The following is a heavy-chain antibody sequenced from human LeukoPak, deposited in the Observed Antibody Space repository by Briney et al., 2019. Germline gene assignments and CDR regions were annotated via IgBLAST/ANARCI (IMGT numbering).Heavy chain of an antibody. CDR3: AKAPVTTCSGAYCYPFDY. CDR2: ISYDGSNE. CDR1: GFTFSSYV. D-gene: IGHD2-15*01. Sequence: GGSLRLSCAASGFTFSSYVMHWVRQAPGKGLEWVAIISYDGSNEYYADSVKGRFTISRDNSKNTLYLQMNSLRAGDAAVYYCAKAPVTTCSGAYCYPFDYWSQGTLVTVSS. V-gene: IGHV3-30*04. J-gene: IGHJ4*02.